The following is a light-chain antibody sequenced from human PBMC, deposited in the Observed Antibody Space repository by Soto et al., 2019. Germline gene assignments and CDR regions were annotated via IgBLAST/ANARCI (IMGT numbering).Light chain of an antibody. CDR3: GAWDDSLTGSWV. J-gene: IGLJ3*02. Sequence: QSVLTQPPSAFGTPGQRVTISCSGSSSNIGHNSVNWYQQLPGTAPKFLIYSNSHRPSGVPDRFSGSKSGTSASLAISGLQSEDEADYYCGAWDDSLTGSWVFGGGTKLTVL. CDR2: SNS. CDR1: SSNIGHNS. V-gene: IGLV1-44*01.